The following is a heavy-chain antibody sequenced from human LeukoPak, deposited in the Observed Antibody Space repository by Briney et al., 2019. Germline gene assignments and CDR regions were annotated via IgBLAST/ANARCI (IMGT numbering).Heavy chain of an antibody. CDR2: ISAYNGNT. CDR3: AREITMVRGVNTYNWFDP. D-gene: IGHD3-10*01. CDR1: GYTFTSYG. V-gene: IGHV1-18*01. Sequence: ASVKVSCKASGYTFTSYGINWVRQAPGQGLEWMGWISAYNGNTNYAQKLQGRVTMTTDTSTSTAYMELRSLRSDDTAVYYCAREITMVRGVNTYNWFDPWGQGTLVTVSS. J-gene: IGHJ5*02.